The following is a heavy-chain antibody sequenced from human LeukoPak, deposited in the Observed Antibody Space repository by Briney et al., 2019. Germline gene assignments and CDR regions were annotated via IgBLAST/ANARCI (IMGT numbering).Heavy chain of an antibody. J-gene: IGHJ1*01. Sequence: GGSLRLSCAASGFTFSSYAMSWVRQAPGKGLEWVSAISGSGGSTHYADSVKGRFTISRDNSKNTLYLQMNSLRAEDTAVYYCAKDGLANIAAAGYFQHWGQGTLVTVSS. CDR3: AKDGLANIAAAGYFQH. CDR1: GFTFSSYA. D-gene: IGHD6-13*01. V-gene: IGHV3-23*01. CDR2: ISGSGGST.